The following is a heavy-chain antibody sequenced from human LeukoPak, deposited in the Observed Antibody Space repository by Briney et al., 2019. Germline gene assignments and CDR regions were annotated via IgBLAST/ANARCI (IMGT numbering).Heavy chain of an antibody. D-gene: IGHD3-22*01. Sequence: PSETLSLTCAVSGYSISSGYYWGWIRQPPGKGLEWIGSIYHSGSTYYNPSLKSRVTISVDTSKNQFSLKLSSVTAADTAVYYCARGGNRYYYDSSGSQGLDYWGQGTLVTVSS. V-gene: IGHV4-38-2*01. J-gene: IGHJ4*02. CDR1: GYSISSGYY. CDR3: ARGGNRYYYDSSGSQGLDY. CDR2: IYHSGST.